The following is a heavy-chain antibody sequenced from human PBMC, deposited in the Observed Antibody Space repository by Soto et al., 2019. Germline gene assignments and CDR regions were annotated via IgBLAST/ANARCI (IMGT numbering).Heavy chain of an antibody. V-gene: IGHV5-51*01. D-gene: IGHD1-26*01. CDR2: IYPGDSDT. Sequence: PGESLKISCKGSGYSFTSYWIGWVRQMPGKGLEWMGIIYPGDSDTRYSPSFQGQVTIPADKSISTAYLQWSRLKASDNAMYYCERRGAEIYYGMDVWGQGTTVTVSS. CDR3: ERRGAEIYYGMDV. CDR1: GYSFTSYW. J-gene: IGHJ6*02.